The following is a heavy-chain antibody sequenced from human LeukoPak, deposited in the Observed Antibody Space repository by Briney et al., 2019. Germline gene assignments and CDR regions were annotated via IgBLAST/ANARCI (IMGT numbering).Heavy chain of an antibody. J-gene: IGHJ6*03. CDR3: ARAGYCSSTSCYYYYYYYMDV. V-gene: IGHV1-69*13. D-gene: IGHD2-2*01. Sequence: SVKVSCKASGYTFTSYGISWVRQAPGQGLEWMGGIIPIFGTANYAQKFQGRVTITADESTSTAYMELSSLRSEDTAVYYCARAGYCSSTSCYYYYYYYMDVWGKGTTVTVSS. CDR1: GYTFTSYG. CDR2: IIPIFGTA.